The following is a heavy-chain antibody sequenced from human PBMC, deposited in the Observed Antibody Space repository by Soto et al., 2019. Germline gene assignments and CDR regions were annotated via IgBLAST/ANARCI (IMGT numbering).Heavy chain of an antibody. V-gene: IGHV1-18*01. CDR2: ISSYNGDT. CDR1: GYTFTRSG. CDR3: ARVIAAAGFFIDY. J-gene: IGHJ4*02. D-gene: IGHD6-13*01. Sequence: RASVKVSCKASGYTFTRSGISWVRQAPGQGPEWMGWISSYNGDTNYAQTFQGGVTMTTDTSTSTAYMELRSLRSDDTAVYYCARVIAAAGFFIDYWGQGTLVTVSS.